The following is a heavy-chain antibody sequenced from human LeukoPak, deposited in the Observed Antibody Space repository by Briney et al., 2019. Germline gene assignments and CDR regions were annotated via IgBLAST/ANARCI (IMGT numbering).Heavy chain of an antibody. D-gene: IGHD4-23*01. CDR3: ARHYGENSRDAFDI. CDR1: GGSISDYY. CDR2: MDYSGST. V-gene: IGHV4-59*08. Sequence: SETLSLTCTVSGGSISDYYWTWIRQSPGTGLEWIGYMDYSGSTNYNPSLKSRVTISVDTSKNQFSLKLSSVTAADTAVYYCARHYGENSRDAFDIWGQGTMVTVFS. J-gene: IGHJ3*02.